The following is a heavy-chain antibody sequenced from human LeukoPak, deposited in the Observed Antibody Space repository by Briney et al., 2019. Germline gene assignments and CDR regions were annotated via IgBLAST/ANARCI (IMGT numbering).Heavy chain of an antibody. Sequence: GGSLRLSCAAYGFTVSSNYMSWVSQAQGKGLEWVSIIYSGGTTYYADSVKGRFTISRDNSKNTLFLQMNSLRAEDTAVYYCARVRLNGSGWDRYYFDYWGQGTLVTVSS. D-gene: IGHD6-19*01. J-gene: IGHJ4*02. CDR1: GFTVSSNY. CDR2: IYSGGTT. CDR3: ARVRLNGSGWDRYYFDY. V-gene: IGHV3-66*01.